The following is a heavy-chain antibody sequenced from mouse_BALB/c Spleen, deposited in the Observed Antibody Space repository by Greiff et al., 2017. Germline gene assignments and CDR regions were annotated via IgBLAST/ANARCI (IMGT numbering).Heavy chain of an antibody. CDR1: GYTFTDYA. D-gene: IGHD2-4*01. CDR3: ARGEDYDY. V-gene: IGHV1S137*01. CDR2: ISTYYGDA. Sequence: VQLQQSGAELVRPGVSVKISCKGSGYTFTDYAMHWVKQSHAKSLEWIGVISTYYGDASYNQKFKGKATMTVDKSSSTAYMELARLTSEDSAIYYCARGEDYDYWGQGTTLTVSS. J-gene: IGHJ2*01.